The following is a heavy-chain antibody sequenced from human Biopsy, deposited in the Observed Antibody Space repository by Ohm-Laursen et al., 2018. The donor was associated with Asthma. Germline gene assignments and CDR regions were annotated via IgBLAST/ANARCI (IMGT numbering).Heavy chain of an antibody. J-gene: IGHJ6*02. D-gene: IGHD5-12*01. CDR3: ARGYSGTDRIVYYYSGMEV. CDR1: GDSLGSFINYA. Sequence: SVKVSCKASGDSLGSFINYAISWVRQAPRQGLEGMGELIPVLGTADYAPMFEGRVTITADESTSTAYLELTSLRFEDTAVYYCARGYSGTDRIVYYYSGMEVWGQGTTVTVSS. CDR2: LIPVLGTA. V-gene: IGHV1-69*13.